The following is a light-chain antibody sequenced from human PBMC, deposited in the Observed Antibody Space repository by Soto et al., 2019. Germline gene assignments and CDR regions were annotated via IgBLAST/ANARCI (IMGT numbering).Light chain of an antibody. V-gene: IGKV3-15*01. J-gene: IGKJ1*01. CDR2: GAS. CDR1: QSISRN. Sequence: EIVMTQSPGTLSVSPGERATLSCRASQSISRNLALYQQKPGQAPRLLIYGASTRATGIPARFSGSGSGTEFTLTISSLQSEDFAVFYCQQYNSWPTFGQGTKVEIK. CDR3: QQYNSWPT.